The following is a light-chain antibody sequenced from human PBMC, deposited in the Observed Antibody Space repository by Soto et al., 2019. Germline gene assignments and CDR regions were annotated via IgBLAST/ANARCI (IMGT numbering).Light chain of an antibody. V-gene: IGKV1-5*03. CDR3: QQYNSYSET. CDR1: QSISSW. CDR2: DAS. Sequence: DIQMTQSPSTLSASVGDRVTITCRASQSISSWLAWYHQKPGKAPKLLIYDASTLKSGVPSRFSGSGSGAEFTLTISSLQPDDFATYYCQQYNSYSETFGQGTKVDI. J-gene: IGKJ1*01.